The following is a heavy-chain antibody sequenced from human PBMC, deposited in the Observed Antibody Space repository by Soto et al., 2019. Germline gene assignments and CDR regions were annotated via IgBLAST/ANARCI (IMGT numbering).Heavy chain of an antibody. CDR1: GYTFSSYG. V-gene: IGHV1-18*04. D-gene: IGHD3-22*01. CDR3: ARGDYYDTTGGFFDY. Sequence: QVQLVQSGPEVKKSGASVKVSCKASGYTFSSYGFNWVRQAPGQGLEWMGWISAYNGNPNSAQSLQGRITMTTDTSTSTAYMELRSLRSDDTAVYYCARGDYYDTTGGFFDYWGQGTLVTVSS. CDR2: ISAYNGNP. J-gene: IGHJ4*02.